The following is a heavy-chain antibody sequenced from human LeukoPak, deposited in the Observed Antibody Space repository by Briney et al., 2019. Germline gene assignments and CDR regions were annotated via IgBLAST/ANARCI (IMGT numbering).Heavy chain of an antibody. J-gene: IGHJ4*02. Sequence: ASVKVSCKASGYTFTGYYMHWVRQAPGQGLEWMGIINPSGGSTSYAQKFQGRVTMTRDTSTSTVYMELSSLRSEDTAVYYCARISNYYYDSSGYYLFDYWGQGTLVTVSS. V-gene: IGHV1-46*01. D-gene: IGHD3-22*01. CDR3: ARISNYYYDSSGYYLFDY. CDR1: GYTFTGYY. CDR2: INPSGGST.